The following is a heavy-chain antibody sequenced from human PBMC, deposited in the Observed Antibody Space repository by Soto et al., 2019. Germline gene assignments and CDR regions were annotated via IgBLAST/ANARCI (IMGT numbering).Heavy chain of an antibody. J-gene: IGHJ6*02. V-gene: IGHV1-8*01. Sequence: QVQLVQSGAEVKKPGASVKVSCAFTSYDINWVRQATGQGLERMGWMNPNSGNTRYAQKFQGRVTMTRNTSNFTAYMELSSLRSEDTAVYYCARGPGSSDWRFSYYYMDVWGQGTTVTGSS. CDR1: FTSYD. CDR2: MNPNSGNT. CDR3: ARGPGSSDWRFSYYYMDV. D-gene: IGHD6-19*01.